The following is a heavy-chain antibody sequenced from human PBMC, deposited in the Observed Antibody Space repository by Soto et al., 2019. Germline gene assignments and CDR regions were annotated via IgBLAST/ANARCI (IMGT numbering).Heavy chain of an antibody. V-gene: IGHV1-69*04. CDR3: AREGDMKFHSDSSDEPGY. CDR2: IIPSISII. CDR1: GGTFSSFV. Sequence: QVQLVQSGAEEKKAGSSVKVSCKASGGTFSSFVISWVRQAPGQGLGWMGRIIPSISIINYAQKFQGRVTITADTSTSTAYMELSSLRSDDTAVYYCAREGDMKFHSDSSDEPGYWGQGTLVTVSS. J-gene: IGHJ4*02. D-gene: IGHD3-22*01.